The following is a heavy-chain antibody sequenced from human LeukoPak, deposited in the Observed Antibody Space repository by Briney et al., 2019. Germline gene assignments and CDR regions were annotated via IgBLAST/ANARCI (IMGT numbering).Heavy chain of an antibody. Sequence: SETLSLTCTVSGGSISSYYWSWIRQPPGRGLEWIGYIYYSENTNYNPSLKSRVTISVDTSKNQFSLKLSSVTAADTAVYYCAGGRYCSGGSCQFDYWGQGTLVTVSS. CDR1: GGSISSYY. CDR3: AGGRYCSGGSCQFDY. V-gene: IGHV4-59*01. J-gene: IGHJ4*02. D-gene: IGHD2-15*01. CDR2: IYYSENT.